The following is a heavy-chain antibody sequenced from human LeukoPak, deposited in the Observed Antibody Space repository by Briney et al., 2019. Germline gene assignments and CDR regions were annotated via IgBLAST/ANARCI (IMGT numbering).Heavy chain of an antibody. Sequence: PGGSLRLSCAASGLTFSTYAMSWVRQAPGKGLEWVSAIGGRGDSTYYADSVKGRFTISRDYSKNTLYLQMNSLRAEDTAVYYCAKDGSSSSTYYFYFDYWGQGTLVTVSS. D-gene: IGHD3-22*01. V-gene: IGHV3-23*01. CDR1: GLTFSTYA. J-gene: IGHJ4*02. CDR3: AKDGSSSSTYYFYFDY. CDR2: IGGRGDST.